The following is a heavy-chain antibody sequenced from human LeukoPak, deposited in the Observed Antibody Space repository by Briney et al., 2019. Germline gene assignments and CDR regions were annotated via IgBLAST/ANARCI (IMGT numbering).Heavy chain of an antibody. CDR3: VAAGTFDY. CDR2: ISGSGGST. V-gene: IGHV3-23*01. Sequence: GGSLRLSCAASGFTFSSYAMSWVRQAPGKGLEWVSAISGSGGSTYYADSVKGRFTISRDNTKTTLYLQMNTIRAEDTAVYYCVAAGTFDYWGQGALVTVSS. J-gene: IGHJ4*02. D-gene: IGHD6-13*01. CDR1: GFTFSSYA.